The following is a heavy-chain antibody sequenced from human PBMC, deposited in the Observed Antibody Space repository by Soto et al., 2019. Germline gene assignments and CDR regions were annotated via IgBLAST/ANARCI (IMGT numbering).Heavy chain of an antibody. V-gene: IGHV4-34*01. CDR1: GGSFSGYY. Sequence: QVQLQQWGAGLLKPSETLSLTCAVYGGSFSGYYWSWIRQPPGKGLEWIGEINHSGSTNYNPSLKSRVTISVDTSKNQFSLKLSSVTAADTAVYYCARRGVRDSSDYWGQGTLVTVSS. CDR2: INHSGST. CDR3: ARRGVRDSSDY. J-gene: IGHJ4*02. D-gene: IGHD3-10*01.